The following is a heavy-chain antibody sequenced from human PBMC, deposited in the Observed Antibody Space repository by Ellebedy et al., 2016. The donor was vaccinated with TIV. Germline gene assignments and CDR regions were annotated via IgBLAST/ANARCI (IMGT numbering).Heavy chain of an antibody. CDR3: AKVGSSGWAFFDS. V-gene: IGHV1-2*02. CDR1: GYTFTDYH. CDR2: INPNRGVT. Sequence: AASVKVSCKASGYTFTDYHIHWVRQAPGQGLEWMGWINPNRGVTTYAQKFQGRVAMTRDTSISTAIMELSGLRSDDTAVYYCAKVGSSGWAFFDSWGQGTLVTVS. J-gene: IGHJ4*02. D-gene: IGHD6-19*01.